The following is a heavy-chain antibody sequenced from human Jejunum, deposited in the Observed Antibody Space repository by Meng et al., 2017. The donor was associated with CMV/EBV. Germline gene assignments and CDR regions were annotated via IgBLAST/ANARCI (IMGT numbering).Heavy chain of an antibody. D-gene: IGHD6-13*01. J-gene: IGHJ4*02. CDR1: ISSYF. CDR3: ARVPAELGSSSSSYYFDS. V-gene: IGHV4-59*01. Sequence: ISSYFWTWIRQPPGKGLEWLGYVYYDGGSTNYNPSLKSRVTISVDSPENQFSLKLTSVTAADTAVYYCARVPAELGSSSSSYYFDSWGQGTLVTV. CDR2: VYYDGGST.